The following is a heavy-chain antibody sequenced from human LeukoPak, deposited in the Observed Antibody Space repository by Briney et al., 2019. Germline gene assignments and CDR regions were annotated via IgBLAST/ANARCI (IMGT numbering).Heavy chain of an antibody. CDR3: ARAPSGWYEWFDP. V-gene: IGHV1-69*13. CDR2: IIPIFGTA. D-gene: IGHD6-19*01. Sequence: SVKVSCKASGGTFSSYAISWVRQAPGQGLEWMGGIIPIFGTANYAQKFQGRVTITADESTSTAYMELSSLGSEDTAVYYCARAPSGWYEWFDPWGQGTLVTVSS. CDR1: GGTFSSYA. J-gene: IGHJ5*02.